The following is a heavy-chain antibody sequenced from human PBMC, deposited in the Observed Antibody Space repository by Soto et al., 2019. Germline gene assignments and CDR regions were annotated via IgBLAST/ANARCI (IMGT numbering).Heavy chain of an antibody. Sequence: PGGSLRLSCAASGFSFSDYWMSWVRQAPWKGLEWVANVKQDGSERYYVDSVKGRFTISRDNAKNSLYLQMNSLRAEDTAVYYCARERVVVPATIFYYYALDVWGQGTTVTVSS. D-gene: IGHD2-15*01. V-gene: IGHV3-7*05. J-gene: IGHJ6*02. CDR3: ARERVVVPATIFYYYALDV. CDR1: GFSFSDYW. CDR2: VKQDGSER.